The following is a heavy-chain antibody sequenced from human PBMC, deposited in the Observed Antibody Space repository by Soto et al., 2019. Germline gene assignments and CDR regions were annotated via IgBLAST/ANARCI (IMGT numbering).Heavy chain of an antibody. D-gene: IGHD2-21*02. Sequence: QVQLVESGGGVVQPGGSLRLSCAASGFTFSSYAMHWVRQAPGKGLEWVAVISYDGSNKYYADPVKGRFTISRDNSKNALYLQMSSLRAEDTAVDYCARGAGLVTIDYWGQGTLVTVSS. CDR3: ARGAGLVTIDY. J-gene: IGHJ4*02. V-gene: IGHV3-30-3*01. CDR1: GFTFSSYA. CDR2: ISYDGSNK.